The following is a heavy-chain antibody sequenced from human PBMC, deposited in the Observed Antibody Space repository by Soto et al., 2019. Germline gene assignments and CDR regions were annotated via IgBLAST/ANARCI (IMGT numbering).Heavy chain of an antibody. CDR2: ISYDGSNK. CDR1: GFTFSSYG. J-gene: IGHJ6*02. CDR3: AKDPDTAMVSFYYYYGMDV. V-gene: IGHV3-30*18. D-gene: IGHD5-18*01. Sequence: HPGGSLRLSCAASGFTFSSYGMHWVRQAPGKGLEWVAVISYDGSNKYYADSVKGRFTISRDNSKNTLYLQMNSLRAEDTAVYYCAKDPDTAMVSFYYYYGMDVWGQGTTVTVSS.